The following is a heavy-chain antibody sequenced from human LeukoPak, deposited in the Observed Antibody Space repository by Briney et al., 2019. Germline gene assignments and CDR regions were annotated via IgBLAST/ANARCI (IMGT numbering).Heavy chain of an antibody. CDR1: GFTFSSYG. V-gene: IGHV3-30*02. J-gene: IGHJ4*02. CDR3: AKVLYRLHELSYFDY. CDR2: IRYDGSNK. D-gene: IGHD2-8*02. Sequence: PGGSLRLSCAASGFTFSSYGMHWVRQAPGKGLEWVAFIRYDGSNKYYADSVKGRFTISRDNSKNTLYLQMNSLRAEDTAVYYCAKVLYRLHELSYFDYWGQGTLVTVSS.